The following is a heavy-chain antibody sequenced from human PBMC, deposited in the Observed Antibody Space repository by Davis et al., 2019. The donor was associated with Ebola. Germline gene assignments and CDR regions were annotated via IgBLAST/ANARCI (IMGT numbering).Heavy chain of an antibody. CDR1: GGPTSSRTYY. V-gene: IGHV4-39*01. D-gene: IGHD3-22*01. CDR2: ITYSGIT. CDR3: ARHGGESCYYNFDY. J-gene: IGHJ4*02. Sequence: SDTLSLPCSLSGGPTSSRTYYWGWIRQPPGKGLEWIGSITYSGITFYNPSLKSRVSISVDTSKNQFSLNVRSLTAADTAVYYCARHGGESCYYNFDYWGQGVLVTVSS.